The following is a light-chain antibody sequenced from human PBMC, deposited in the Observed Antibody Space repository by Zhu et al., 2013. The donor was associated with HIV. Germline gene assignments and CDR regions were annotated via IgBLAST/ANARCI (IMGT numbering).Light chain of an antibody. CDR3: QQYDNWPLT. CDR2: GAS. V-gene: IGKV3-15*01. J-gene: IGKJ3*01. Sequence: EIVMTQSPATLSVSPGERATLSCRASQGVSSNLAWYQQKPGQSPRLLIYGASTRATGIPARFSGSGSGTEFTLTISSLQSEDFAVYYCQQYDNWPLTFGPGTKVGIK. CDR1: QGVSSN.